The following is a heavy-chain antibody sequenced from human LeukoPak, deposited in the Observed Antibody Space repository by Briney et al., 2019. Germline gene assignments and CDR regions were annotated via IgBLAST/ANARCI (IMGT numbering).Heavy chain of an antibody. J-gene: IGHJ4*02. V-gene: IGHV3-23*01. Sequence: GSLRLSCAASGFTFSNYAMSWVRQAPGKGLEWVSAISGSGGSTYYADSVKGRFTISRDNSKNTLYLQMNSLRAEDTAVYYCAKDWPVLRFLEWLLFDYWGQGTLVTVSS. CDR3: AKDWPVLRFLEWLLFDY. CDR2: ISGSGGST. CDR1: GFTFSNYA. D-gene: IGHD3-3*01.